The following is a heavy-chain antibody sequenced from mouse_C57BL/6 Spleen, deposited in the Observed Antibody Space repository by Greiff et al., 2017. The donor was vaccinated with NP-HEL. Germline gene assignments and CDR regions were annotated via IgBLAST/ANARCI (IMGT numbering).Heavy chain of an antibody. V-gene: IGHV5-17*01. D-gene: IGHD1-1*01. Sequence: DVQLVESGGGLVKPGGSLKLSCAASGFTFSDYGMHWVRQAPEKGLEWVAYISSGSSTIYYADTVKGRFTISRDNAKNTLFLQMTSLRSEDTAMYYCARGAYYGSSSWYFDVWGTGTTVTVSS. J-gene: IGHJ1*03. CDR3: ARGAYYGSSSWYFDV. CDR2: ISSGSSTI. CDR1: GFTFSDYG.